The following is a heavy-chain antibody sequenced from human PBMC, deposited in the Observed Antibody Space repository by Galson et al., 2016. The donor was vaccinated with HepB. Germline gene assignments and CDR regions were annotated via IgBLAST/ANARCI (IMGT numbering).Heavy chain of an antibody. V-gene: IGHV3-48*02. CDR1: GFDFSTYT. D-gene: IGHD3-22*01. CDR3: ARDFPLNYYDGSGSGGGHGYYFDY. CDR2: ISTDSNTI. Sequence: SLRLSCAATGFDFSTYTMNWVRQAPGKGLGWVSYISTDSNTIYYADSVKGRFTISRDNAKNSLFLQMNTLRDEDTAVYYCARDFPLNYYDGSGSGGGHGYYFDYWGQGALVTVSS. J-gene: IGHJ4*02.